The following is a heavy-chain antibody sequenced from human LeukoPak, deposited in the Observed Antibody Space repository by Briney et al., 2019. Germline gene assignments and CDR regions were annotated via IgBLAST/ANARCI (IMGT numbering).Heavy chain of an antibody. CDR2: ISGSGGST. CDR3: AKGSYYYDSSGYYLIFLFPFDY. V-gene: IGHV3-23*01. CDR1: GFTFSSYA. J-gene: IGHJ4*02. Sequence: GGSLRLSCAASGFTFSSYAMSWFRQAPGKGLEWVSAISGSGGSTYYADSVKGRFTISRDNSKNTLYLQMNSLRAEDTAVYYCAKGSYYYDSSGYYLIFLFPFDYWGQGTLVTVSS. D-gene: IGHD3-22*01.